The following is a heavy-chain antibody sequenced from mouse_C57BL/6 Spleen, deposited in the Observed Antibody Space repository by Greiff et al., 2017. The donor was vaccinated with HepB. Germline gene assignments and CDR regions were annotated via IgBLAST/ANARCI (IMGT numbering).Heavy chain of an antibody. CDR2: ISSGSSTI. D-gene: IGHD1-1*01. CDR3: ARRYGSSYYFDY. CDR1: GFTFSDYG. V-gene: IGHV5-17*01. J-gene: IGHJ2*01. Sequence: EVKLVESGGGLVKPGGSLKLSCAASGFTFSDYGMHWVRQAPEKGLEWVAYISSGSSTIYYADKVKGRFTISRDNAKNTLFLQMTSLRSEDTAMYYCARRYGSSYYFDYWGQGTTLTVSS.